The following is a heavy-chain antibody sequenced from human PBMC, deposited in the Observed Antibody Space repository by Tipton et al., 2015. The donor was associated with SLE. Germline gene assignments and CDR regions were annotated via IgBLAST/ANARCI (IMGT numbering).Heavy chain of an antibody. Sequence: QSGPEVKRPGSSVNVSCKAFGGTFSRSTINWVRQAPGQGLEWMGGIIPVFSTPNYAQKFQDRVTITADGSTSTAYMELSSLSSEDTALYYCALRPATVKDSFDYWGQGTLVTVSS. D-gene: IGHD4-11*01. CDR2: IIPVFSTP. V-gene: IGHV1-69*01. CDR3: ALRPATVKDSFDY. CDR1: GGTFSRST. J-gene: IGHJ4*02.